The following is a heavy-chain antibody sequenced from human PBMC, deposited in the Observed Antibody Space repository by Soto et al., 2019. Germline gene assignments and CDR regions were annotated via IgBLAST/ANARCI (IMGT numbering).Heavy chain of an antibody. CDR1: GYSFTIYW. CDR3: ARRQDYYDSSGYFDY. Sequence: GESLKISCNGSGYSFTIYWIGWVRQMPGKGLEWMGIIYPGDSDTRYSPSFQGQVTISADKSISTAYLQWSSLKASDTAMYYCARRQDYYDSSGYFDYWGQGTLVTVSS. V-gene: IGHV5-51*01. CDR2: IYPGDSDT. D-gene: IGHD3-22*01. J-gene: IGHJ4*02.